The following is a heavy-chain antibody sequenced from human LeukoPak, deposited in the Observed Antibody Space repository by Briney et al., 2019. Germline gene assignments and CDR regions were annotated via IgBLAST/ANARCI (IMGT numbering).Heavy chain of an antibody. CDR2: IYYSGST. Sequence: SETLSLTCSVSGGSISSYYWSWIRQPPGKGLEWIGYIYYSGSTNYNPSLKSRVTISVDTSKNHFSLKLSSVTAADTAVYYCARGPGGYSYGYYFDYWGQGTLVTVSS. CDR3: ARGPGGYSYGYYFDY. CDR1: GGSISSYY. D-gene: IGHD5-18*01. J-gene: IGHJ4*02. V-gene: IGHV4-59*01.